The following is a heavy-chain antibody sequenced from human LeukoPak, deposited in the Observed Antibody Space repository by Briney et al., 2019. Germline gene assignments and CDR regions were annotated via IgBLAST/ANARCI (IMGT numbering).Heavy chain of an antibody. V-gene: IGHV5-51*01. CDR1: GYSFTSYW. CDR3: ARHPYYDSSGSNTFDY. D-gene: IGHD3-22*01. CDR2: IYPGDSDT. J-gene: IGHJ4*02. Sequence: PGESLKISCKGSGYSFTSYWIGWVRQMPGKGLEWMGIIYPGDSDTTYSPSFQGQVTISADKSISTAYLQWSSLKASDTAMYYCARHPYYDSSGSNTFDYWGQGTLVTVSS.